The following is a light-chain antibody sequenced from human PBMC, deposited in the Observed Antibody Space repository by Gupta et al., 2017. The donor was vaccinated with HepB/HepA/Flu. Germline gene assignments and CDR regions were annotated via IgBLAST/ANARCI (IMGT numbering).Light chain of an antibody. V-gene: IGLV2-14*03. Sequence: SPGQSITISCTGTSSDIGAYKYVSWHQQHPGKAPKLIIFDVTNRPSGVSNRFSGSKSGNTASLTISGLQTEDEADYYCSSYTNYDTFYVFGTGTTFTVL. CDR1: SSDIGAYKY. J-gene: IGLJ1*01. CDR3: SSYTNYDTFYV. CDR2: DVT.